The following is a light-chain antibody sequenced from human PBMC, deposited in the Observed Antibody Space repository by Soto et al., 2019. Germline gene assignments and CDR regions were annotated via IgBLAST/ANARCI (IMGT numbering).Light chain of an antibody. CDR3: SSYTMSSTGV. CDR1: SNDVGAYKF. J-gene: IGLJ3*02. V-gene: IGLV2-14*01. CDR2: EVS. Sequence: QSALTQPASVSGSPGQSITISCTGTSNDVGAYKFVSWYQQHPGKAPKLLLYEVSNRPSGVSNRFSGSKSGNTASLTISGLRAEDEADYYCSSYTMSSTGVFGGGTKVTVL.